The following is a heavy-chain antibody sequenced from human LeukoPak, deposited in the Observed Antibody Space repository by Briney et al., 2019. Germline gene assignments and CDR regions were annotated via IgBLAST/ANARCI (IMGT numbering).Heavy chain of an antibody. J-gene: IGHJ3*02. D-gene: IGHD3-16*02. V-gene: IGHV3-9*01. CDR3: AQDMKSQVWGSYRGDHAFDI. CDR1: GFTFDDYA. Sequence: GGSLRLSCAASGFTFDDYAMHWVRQAPGKGLEWVSGISWNSGSIGYADSVKGRFTISRDNAKNSLYLQMNSLRAEDTALYYCAQDMKSQVWGSYRGDHAFDIWGQGTMVTVSS. CDR2: ISWNSGSI.